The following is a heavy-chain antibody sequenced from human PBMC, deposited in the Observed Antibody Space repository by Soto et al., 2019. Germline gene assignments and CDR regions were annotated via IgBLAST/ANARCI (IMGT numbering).Heavy chain of an antibody. Sequence: GGSLRLSCAASGFTFSSYAMHWVRQAPGKGLEWVSIVYSGGSTYSADSVKGRFTISRDNSKNTLYLQMNSLRAEDTAVYYCARFMEPHRGGDVWGQGTTVTVSS. V-gene: IGHV3-66*01. D-gene: IGHD3-3*01. J-gene: IGHJ6*02. CDR2: VYSGGST. CDR3: ARFMEPHRGGDV. CDR1: GFTFSSYA.